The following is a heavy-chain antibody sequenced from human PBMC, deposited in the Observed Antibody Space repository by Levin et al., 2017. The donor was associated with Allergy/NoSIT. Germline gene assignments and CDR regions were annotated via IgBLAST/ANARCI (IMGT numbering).Heavy chain of an antibody. CDR2: IYPGDSDT. CDR1: GYSFTSYW. V-gene: IGHV5-51*01. D-gene: IGHD1-26*01. J-gene: IGHJ4*02. Sequence: GGSLRLSCKGSGYSFTSYWIGLVRQMPGKGLEWMGIIYPGDSDTRYSPSFQGQVTISADKSISTAYLQWISLKASDTAMYYCARPGPIYSGSPFDYWGQGTLVTVSS. CDR3: ARPGPIYSGSPFDY.